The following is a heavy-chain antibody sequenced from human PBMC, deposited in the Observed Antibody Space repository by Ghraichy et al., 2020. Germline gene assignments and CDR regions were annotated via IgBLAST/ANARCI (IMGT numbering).Heavy chain of an antibody. V-gene: IGHV4-4*07. Sequence: SETLSLTCTVSGGSISSFYWSWIRQPAGKGLEWIGRIHTSGSNNYNPSLKSRVTMSVDTPKNQFSLDLSSVTAADTAVYYCARVRGDGNYWYFGLWGRGTLVTVSS. D-gene: IGHD3-10*01. CDR3: ARVRGDGNYWYFGL. CDR2: IHTSGSN. CDR1: GGSISSFY. J-gene: IGHJ2*01.